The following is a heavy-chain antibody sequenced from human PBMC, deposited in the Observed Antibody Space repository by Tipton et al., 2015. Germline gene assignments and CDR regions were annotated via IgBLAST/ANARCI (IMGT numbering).Heavy chain of an antibody. D-gene: IGHD4-23*01. CDR1: GGTFDSHV. Sequence: QLVQSGAEVQKPGSSVKVSCKASGGTFDSHVIHWVRQAPGQGLEWMGIINPSDGSTTYAQRFQGRVTMTRDTSTTTVYMELSSLRSEDTAVYYCARGDDYGTNSVDFWGLGTLVTVSS. V-gene: IGHV1-46*02. CDR2: INPSDGST. J-gene: IGHJ4*02. CDR3: ARGDDYGTNSVDF.